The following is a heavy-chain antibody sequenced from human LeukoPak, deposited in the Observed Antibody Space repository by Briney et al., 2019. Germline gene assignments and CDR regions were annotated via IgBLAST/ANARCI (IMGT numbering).Heavy chain of an antibody. CDR3: ARDKVPGDY. CDR2: IHYSGST. V-gene: IGHV4-59*01. J-gene: IGHJ4*02. CDR1: GGSITSYY. Sequence: SETLSLTCTVSGGSITSYYWNWIRQPPGKGLEWIGYIHYSGSTDYNPSLKSRVTISVDTSKNQFSLNLRSVTAADTAVYYCARDKVPGDYWGQGTLVNVSS.